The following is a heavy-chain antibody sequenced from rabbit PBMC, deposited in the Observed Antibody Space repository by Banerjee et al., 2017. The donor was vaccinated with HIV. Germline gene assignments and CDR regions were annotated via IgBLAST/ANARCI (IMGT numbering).Heavy chain of an antibody. Sequence: QSLEESGGDLVKPGASLTLTCTASGFSFSSSDWICWVRQAPGKGLEWIACIYAGSSGTTYYASWVNGRFTVSLDNAQNTLYLQMNSLTAADTATYFCARTAGYLDDGDGYFNLWGQGTLVTIS. CDR1: GFSFSSSDW. CDR2: IYAGSSGTT. D-gene: IGHD2-1*01. CDR3: ARTAGYLDDGDGYFNL. V-gene: IGHV1S40*01. J-gene: IGHJ4*01.